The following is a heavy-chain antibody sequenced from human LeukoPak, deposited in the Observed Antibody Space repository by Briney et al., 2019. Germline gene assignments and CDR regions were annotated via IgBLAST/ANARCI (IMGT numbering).Heavy chain of an antibody. CDR2: IYYSGST. CDR3: ASLIQQPVDTAMAYGMDV. D-gene: IGHD5-18*01. V-gene: IGHV4-59*12. CDR1: GGSISSYY. J-gene: IGHJ6*02. Sequence: PSETLSLTCTVSGGSISSYYWSWIRQPPGKGLEWIGYIYYSGSTNYNPSLKSRVTISVDTSKNQFSLKLSSVTAADTAVYYCASLIQQPVDTAMAYGMDVWGQGTTVTVSS.